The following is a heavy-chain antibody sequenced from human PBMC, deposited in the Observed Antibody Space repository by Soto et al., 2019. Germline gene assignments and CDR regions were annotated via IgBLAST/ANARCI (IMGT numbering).Heavy chain of an antibody. CDR2: INTDGSNT. J-gene: IGHJ4*02. Sequence: EVQLVESGGGLVQPGGSLRLSRAASGFTFRRYWMHWVRQTPGTGLVWVSRINTDGSNTIYADSVKGRFTISRDNAKNTLFLQMNSLRAEDTAVYFCATDQSVAGPTTFVSWGQGTLVTVSP. V-gene: IGHV3-74*01. D-gene: IGHD6-19*01. CDR1: GFTFRRYW. CDR3: ATDQSVAGPTTFVS.